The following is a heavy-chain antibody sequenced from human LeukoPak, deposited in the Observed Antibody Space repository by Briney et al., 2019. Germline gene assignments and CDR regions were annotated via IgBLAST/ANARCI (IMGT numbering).Heavy chain of an antibody. D-gene: IGHD6-19*01. V-gene: IGHV4-38-2*02. CDR2: IYHSGST. Sequence: SETLSLTCTVSGYSISSGYYWGWIRQPPGKGLEWIGSIYHSGSTYYNPSLKSRVTISVDTSKNQFSLKLSSVTAADTAVYYCARKEQWLVERTNWFDPWGQGTLVTVSS. CDR3: ARKEQWLVERTNWFDP. CDR1: GYSISSGYY. J-gene: IGHJ5*02.